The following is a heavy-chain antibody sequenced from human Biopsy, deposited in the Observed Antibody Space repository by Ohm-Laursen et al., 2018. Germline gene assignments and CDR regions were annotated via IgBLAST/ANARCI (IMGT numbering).Heavy chain of an antibody. CDR3: ARGYSRRVSIFEASIYWFDT. J-gene: IGHJ5*02. V-gene: IGHV1-8*01. Sequence: ASVKVSCNASGYSFSTYDVNWVRQARGQGLEWMGWMIPSSGKTGYAQRLQGRVTLTMNTSISTAYMELSGLRSEGTAVYFCARGYSRRVSIFEASIYWFDTWGQGTLVTVSS. D-gene: IGHD6-6*01. CDR1: GYSFSTYD. CDR2: MIPSSGKT.